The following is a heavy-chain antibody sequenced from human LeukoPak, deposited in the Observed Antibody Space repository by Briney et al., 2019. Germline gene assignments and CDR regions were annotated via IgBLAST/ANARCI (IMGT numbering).Heavy chain of an antibody. J-gene: IGHJ4*02. CDR3: AKAFHDSYFDC. D-gene: IGHD3-16*01. CDR2: ISGSGTNT. Sequence: PGGSLRLSCAASGFTFSNYAMSWVRQAPGKGLEWVSAISGSGTNTYFADSVKGRFTISRDNSKNTLYLQMNSLRAEDTAVYYCAKAFHDSYFDCWGQGTLVTVSS. CDR1: GFTFSNYA. V-gene: IGHV3-23*01.